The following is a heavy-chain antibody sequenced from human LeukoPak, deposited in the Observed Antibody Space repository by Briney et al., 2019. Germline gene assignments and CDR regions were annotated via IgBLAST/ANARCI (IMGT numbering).Heavy chain of an antibody. V-gene: IGHV3-23*01. CDR2: ISGSGGTK. D-gene: IGHD3-10*02. Sequence: GGSLRLSWAASGFTFSSYAVSWGRQAPGRGVEGASSISGSGGTKCYADSVKGRLTISRDNSERTLYLQMSRLRAEATAVYSCAKSSNYYVTSGRFDPWGQGTLVTVSS. CDR3: AKSSNYYVTSGRFDP. J-gene: IGHJ5*02. CDR1: GFTFSSYA.